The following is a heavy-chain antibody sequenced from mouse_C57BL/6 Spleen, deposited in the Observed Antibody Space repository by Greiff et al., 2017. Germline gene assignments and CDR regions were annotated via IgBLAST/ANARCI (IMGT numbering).Heavy chain of an antibody. CDR2: IHPNSGST. CDR1: GYTFTSYW. CDR3: ARDRSNYEEWYFDV. D-gene: IGHD2-5*01. J-gene: IGHJ1*03. V-gene: IGHV1-64*01. Sequence: QVQLQQPGAELVKPGASVKLSCKASGYTFTSYWMHWVKQRPGQGLEWIGMIHPNSGSTNYNEKFKSKATLTVDKSSSTAYMQLSSLTSEDSAVYYGARDRSNYEEWYFDVWGTGTTVTVSS.